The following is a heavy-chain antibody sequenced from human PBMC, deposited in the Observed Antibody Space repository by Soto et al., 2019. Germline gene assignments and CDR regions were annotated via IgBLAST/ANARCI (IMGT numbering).Heavy chain of an antibody. CDR3: ARVVRLYGDFHYFDY. CDR2: IIPIFGTA. D-gene: IGHD4-17*01. J-gene: IGHJ4*02. Sequence: QVQLVQSGAEVKKPGSSVKVSCKASGGTFSSYAISWVRQAPGQGLEWMGGIIPIFGTANYAQKFQGRVTITADESTSTADMELSSLRSEDTAVYYCARVVRLYGDFHYFDYWGQGTLVTVSS. CDR1: GGTFSSYA. V-gene: IGHV1-69*01.